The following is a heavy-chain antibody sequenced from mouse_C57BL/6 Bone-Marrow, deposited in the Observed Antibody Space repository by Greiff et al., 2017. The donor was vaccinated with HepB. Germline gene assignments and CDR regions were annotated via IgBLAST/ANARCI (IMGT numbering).Heavy chain of an antibody. CDR1: GFTFSDYG. V-gene: IGHV5-17*01. D-gene: IGHD1-1*01. Sequence: EVQLQQSGGGLVKPGGSLKLSCAASGFTFSDYGIHWVRQAPEKGLEWVAYISSGSSTIYYADKVKGRFTISRDNAKNTLFLQMTSLRSEDTAMYYCARGVTTVVACDYWGQGTTLTVSS. J-gene: IGHJ2*01. CDR3: ARGVTTVVACDY. CDR2: ISSGSSTI.